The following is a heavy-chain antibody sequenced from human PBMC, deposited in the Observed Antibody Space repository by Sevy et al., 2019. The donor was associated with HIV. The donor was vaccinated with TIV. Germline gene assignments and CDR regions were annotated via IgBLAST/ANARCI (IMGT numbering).Heavy chain of an antibody. Sequence: GGSLRLSCAASGFTFSSYSMNWVRQAPGKGLEWVSYISSSSSYIYYADSVKGRFTISRDNAKNSLYLQMNSLRAEDTAVYYCAREVRLLRDRGGIDVWGQGTTVTVSS. J-gene: IGHJ6*02. CDR2: ISSSSSYI. CDR1: GFTFSSYS. CDR3: AREVRLLRDRGGIDV. D-gene: IGHD1-26*01. V-gene: IGHV3-21*01.